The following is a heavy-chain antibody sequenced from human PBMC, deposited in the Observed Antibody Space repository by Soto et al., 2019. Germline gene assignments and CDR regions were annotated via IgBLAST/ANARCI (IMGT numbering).Heavy chain of an antibody. CDR3: ARDHIAAADTYALDI. CDR2: INPGTGAT. V-gene: IGHV1-46*01. CDR1: GYTFSSYY. J-gene: IGHJ3*02. D-gene: IGHD6-25*01. Sequence: ASVKVSCKASGYTFSSYYMHWVRQAPGQGLEWVGLINPGTGATTYAQKFQGRATMTSDTSTSTVYMELRSLTSEDTAVYYCARDHIAAADTYALDIWGQGAMVTVSS.